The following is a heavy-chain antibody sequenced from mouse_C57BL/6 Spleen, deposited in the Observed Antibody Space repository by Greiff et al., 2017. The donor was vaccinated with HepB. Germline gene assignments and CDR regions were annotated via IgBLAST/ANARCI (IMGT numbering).Heavy chain of an antibody. D-gene: IGHD2-4*01. CDR2: INPGSGGT. CDR3: AREEDDYEFAY. V-gene: IGHV1-54*01. Sequence: VQLQQSGAELVRPGTSVKVSCKASGYAFTNYLIEWVKQRPGQGLEWIGVINPGSGGTNYNEKFKGKATLTADKSSSTAYMQHSSLTSEDSAVYFCAREEDDYEFAYWGQGTLVTVSA. J-gene: IGHJ3*01. CDR1: GYAFTNYL.